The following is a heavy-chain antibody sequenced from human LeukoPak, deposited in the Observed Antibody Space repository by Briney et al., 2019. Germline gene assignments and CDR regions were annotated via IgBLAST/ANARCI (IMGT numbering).Heavy chain of an antibody. CDR1: GGSISISGYY. D-gene: IGHD5-18*01. V-gene: IGHV4-39*01. CDR2: IYYSGAT. J-gene: IGHJ4*02. CDR3: ARQGDGGYTYGNFDS. Sequence: SETLSLTCTVSGGSISISGYYWGWIRQPPGKGLQWIGSIYYSGATYYSPSLWSRVTISEDTSKNQFSLKLSPLTAADTAVYYCARQGDGGYTYGNFDSWGQGTLVTVSS.